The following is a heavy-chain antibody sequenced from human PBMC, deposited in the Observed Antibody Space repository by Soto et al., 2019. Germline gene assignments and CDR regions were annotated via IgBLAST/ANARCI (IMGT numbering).Heavy chain of an antibody. CDR3: VRGRGYCSSTSCYTQYYYYYYGMDV. J-gene: IGHJ6*02. CDR2: INHSGST. D-gene: IGHD2-2*02. V-gene: IGHV4-34*01. CDR1: GGSFSGYY. Sequence: SETLSFTCAVYGGSFSGYYWSWIRQPPGKGLEWIGEINHSGSTNYNPPLKSRVTISVDTSKNQFSLKLSSVTAADTAVYYCVRGRGYCSSTSCYTQYYYYYYGMDVWGQGTTVTVSS.